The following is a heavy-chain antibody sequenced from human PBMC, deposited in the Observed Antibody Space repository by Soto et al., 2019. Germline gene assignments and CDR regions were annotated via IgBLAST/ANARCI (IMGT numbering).Heavy chain of an antibody. CDR3: ARVNGYYYYGMDV. J-gene: IGHJ6*02. CDR1: GFTFSDYY. CDR2: ISSSGSII. V-gene: IGHV3-11*01. D-gene: IGHD3-22*01. Sequence: GGSLRLSCAAPGFTFSDYYMSWIRQAPGKGLEWVSDISSSGSIIYYADSVKGRFTISRDNAKNSLYLQMNSLRAEDTAVYYCARVNGYYYYGMDVWGQGTTVTVSS.